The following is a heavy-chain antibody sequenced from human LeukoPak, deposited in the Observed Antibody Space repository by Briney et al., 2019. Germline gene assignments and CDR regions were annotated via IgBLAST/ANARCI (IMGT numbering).Heavy chain of an antibody. CDR2: ISAYNGNT. J-gene: IGHJ4*02. CDR3: ARVPQGNSGSWYDGFPFDY. CDR1: GYTFRNYG. D-gene: IGHD6-13*01. Sequence: ASVKVSCKASGYTFRNYGISWVRQAPGQGLEWMGWISAYNGNTNYAQNLQGRVTMTTDTSTSTVYMELRSLRSDDTALYYCARVPQGNSGSWYDGFPFDYWGQGTLVTVSS. V-gene: IGHV1-18*01.